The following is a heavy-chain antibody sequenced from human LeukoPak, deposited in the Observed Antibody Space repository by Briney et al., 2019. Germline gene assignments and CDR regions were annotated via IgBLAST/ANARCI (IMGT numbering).Heavy chain of an antibody. CDR2: IRQDGSEK. V-gene: IGHV3-7*03. J-gene: IGHJ4*02. D-gene: IGHD4-23*01. CDR3: AREGGNSFDY. Sequence: GGSLRLSCAASGFTFSIYWMSWVRQAPGKGLEWVANIRQDGSEKYYVDSVKGRFTISRDNAKNSLYLQMNSLRAEDTAVYYCAREGGNSFDYWGQGTLVTVSS. CDR1: GFTFSIYW.